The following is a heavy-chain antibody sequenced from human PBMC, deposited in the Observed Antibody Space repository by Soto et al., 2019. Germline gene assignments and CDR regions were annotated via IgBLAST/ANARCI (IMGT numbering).Heavy chain of an antibody. CDR2: ITTSGDTV. V-gene: IGHV3-48*03. Sequence: RLSCAASGFAFITYEMNWVRQTPGTGLEWVAYITTSGDTVYYADSVKGRFTLSRDNAENSLSLQMNSLRADDTAVYFCARDSSCSGGDCYSPDWFDTWGQGPLVTAPQ. D-gene: IGHD2-21*01. J-gene: IGHJ5*02. CDR3: ARDSSCSGGDCYSPDWFDT. CDR1: GFAFITYE.